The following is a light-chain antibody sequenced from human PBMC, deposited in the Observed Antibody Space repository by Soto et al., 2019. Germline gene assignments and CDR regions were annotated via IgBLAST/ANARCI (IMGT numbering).Light chain of an antibody. V-gene: IGKV3-11*01. J-gene: IGKJ1*01. CDR1: QSVSSY. Sequence: EIVLTQSPATLSLSPGEGATLSCRASQSVSSYLAWDQQKPGQAPRLLIYDASNRATGIPARFSGSGSGTGFTLTTSSLEPEDFSFYYCHHRSLWPSTSPLGQG. CDR2: DAS. CDR3: HHRSLWPSTSP.